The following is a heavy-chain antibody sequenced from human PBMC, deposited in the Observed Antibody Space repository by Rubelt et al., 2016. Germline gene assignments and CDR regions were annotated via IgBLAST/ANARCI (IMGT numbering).Heavy chain of an antibody. V-gene: IGHV1-69*10. Sequence: QVQLVQSGAEVKKPGSSVKVSCKASGGTFSSYAISWVRQAPGQGLEWMGGIIPFLGIANYAQKFQGRVTITADKSTSTAYMELSSLRSEDTAVYYCARDARITGTYYFDYWGQGTLVTVSS. D-gene: IGHD1-20*01. CDR2: IIPFLGIA. CDR1: GGTFSSYA. J-gene: IGHJ4*02. CDR3: ARDARITGTYYFDY.